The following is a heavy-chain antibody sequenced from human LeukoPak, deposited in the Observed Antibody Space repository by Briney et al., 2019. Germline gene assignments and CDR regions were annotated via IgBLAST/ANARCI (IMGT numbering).Heavy chain of an antibody. Sequence: PSETLSLTCTVSGGSISSYYWSWIRQPPGKGLEWIGYIYYSGSTNYNSSFKSRVTISIDTSENQFSLRLSSVTAADTAVYYCARSTAAAVSLYYYYYMDVWGKGTTVTISS. V-gene: IGHV4-59*01. CDR1: GGSISSYY. CDR3: ARSTAAAVSLYYYYYMDV. J-gene: IGHJ6*03. CDR2: IYYSGST. D-gene: IGHD6-13*01.